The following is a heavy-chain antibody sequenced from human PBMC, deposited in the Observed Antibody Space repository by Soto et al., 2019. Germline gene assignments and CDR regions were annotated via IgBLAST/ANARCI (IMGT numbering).Heavy chain of an antibody. D-gene: IGHD5-18*01. Sequence: GGSLRLSCAASGFTFSSYSINWVRQAPGKGLEWVSSFSSGSIYIYYADSVKGRFTISRDNAKNSLYLQMNSLRAEDTAVYYCARERGYTYGDAFDIWGQGTMVTVS. J-gene: IGHJ3*02. V-gene: IGHV3-21*01. CDR1: GFTFSSYS. CDR3: ARERGYTYGDAFDI. CDR2: FSSGSIYI.